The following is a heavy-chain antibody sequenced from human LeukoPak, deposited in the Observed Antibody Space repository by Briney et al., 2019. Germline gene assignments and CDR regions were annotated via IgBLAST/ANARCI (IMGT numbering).Heavy chain of an antibody. J-gene: IGHJ4*02. Sequence: GGSLRLSCEASGFSVGDNYMNWVRQAPGKGLEWVSVLYRGGSTIYADSVRGRFTISRDRDNNTLYLQMNDLRAEDTAVYYCVRDYFTVTDGYYEHHLDIWGQGTLVTVSS. D-gene: IGHD3-22*01. CDR1: GFSVGDNY. CDR3: VRDYFTVTDGYYEHHLDI. CDR2: LYRGGST. V-gene: IGHV3-53*01.